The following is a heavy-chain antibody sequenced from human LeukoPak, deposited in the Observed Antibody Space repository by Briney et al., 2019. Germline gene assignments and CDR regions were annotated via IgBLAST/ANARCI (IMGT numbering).Heavy chain of an antibody. V-gene: IGHV5-51*01. CDR3: VTYNLRGCRNGNCYRSFFYYGMTS. CDR1: GYGFRDYW. J-gene: IGHJ6*02. D-gene: IGHD2-21*01. CDR2: IFPGESHI. Sequence: GESLKISCKGFGYGFRDYWIGWVRQMPEKDLEWMGIIFPGESHINYSPTFEGRVTISADESINTAYLQWSSLTASDTATYYCVTYNLRGCRNGNCYRSFFYYGMTSGAKGPRSPSP.